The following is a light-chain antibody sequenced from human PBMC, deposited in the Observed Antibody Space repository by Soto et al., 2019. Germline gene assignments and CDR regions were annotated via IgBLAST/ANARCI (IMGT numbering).Light chain of an antibody. J-gene: IGKJ1*01. CDR1: KSISIY. V-gene: IGKV1-39*01. Sequence: IQLTISLSSVSAYVEYIVTITCRSSKSISIYLNWYQQTPGKAPKLLIYAASSLQSWVPSRFSGSGSGTDFTLTISSLQPEDFATYYCQQSYSTPPAFGQGTKVDIK. CDR3: QQSYSTPPA. CDR2: AAS.